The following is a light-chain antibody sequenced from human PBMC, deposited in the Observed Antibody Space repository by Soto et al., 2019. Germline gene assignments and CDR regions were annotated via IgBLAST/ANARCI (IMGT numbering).Light chain of an antibody. Sequence: QSALTQPRSVSGSPGQSVTISCTGTSSDVGGYNYVSWYQQHPGKAPKLMLYDVSKRPSGVPDRFSGSKSGNTASLTISGLQAEDEADYYCCSYAGSYVYVFGTVTKVTVL. V-gene: IGLV2-11*01. CDR2: DVS. CDR3: CSYAGSYVYV. J-gene: IGLJ1*01. CDR1: SSDVGGYNY.